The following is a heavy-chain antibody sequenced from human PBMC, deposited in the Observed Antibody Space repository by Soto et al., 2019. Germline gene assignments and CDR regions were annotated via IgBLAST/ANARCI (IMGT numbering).Heavy chain of an antibody. CDR1: GGSISSGGYY. CDR3: ARMFNLAEDDWPYKGGFDY. D-gene: IGHD3-16*01. J-gene: IGHJ4*02. Sequence: QVQLQESGPGLVKPSQTLSLTCTVSGGSISSGGYYWSWIRQHPGKGLEWIGYIYYSGSTYYNPSLKSRVTISVDTSKNQFSLKLSSVTAADTAVYYCARMFNLAEDDWPYKGGFDYWGQGTLVTVSS. CDR2: IYYSGST. V-gene: IGHV4-31*03.